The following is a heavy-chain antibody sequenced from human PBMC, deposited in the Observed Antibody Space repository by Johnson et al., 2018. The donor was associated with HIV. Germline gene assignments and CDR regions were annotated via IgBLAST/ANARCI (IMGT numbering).Heavy chain of an antibody. CDR1: GITFNNAW. CDR3: TTVDSSGYHNDAFDI. D-gene: IGHD3-22*01. Sequence: VQLVESGGGLVKPGGSLRLSCAASGITFNNAWMSWVRQAPGKGLEWVGRIKSKPDGAAIHYAAPVKGRFTVSRDDSRNTLYLQMNSLKTEDTAVYYFTTVDSSGYHNDAFDIWGQGTMVTVSS. J-gene: IGHJ3*02. CDR2: IKSKPDGAAI. V-gene: IGHV3-15*01.